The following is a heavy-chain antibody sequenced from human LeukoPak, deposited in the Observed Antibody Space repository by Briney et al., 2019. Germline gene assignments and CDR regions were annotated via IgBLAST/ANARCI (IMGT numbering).Heavy chain of an antibody. V-gene: IGHV4-34*01. Sequence: SETLSLTCAVYGGSFSGYYWSWIRQPPGKGLEWIGEINHSGSTNYNPSLKSRATISVDTSKNQFSLKLSSVTAADTAVYYCARGLRDEERHYGYYYMDVWGKGTTVTVSS. J-gene: IGHJ6*03. CDR2: INHSGST. CDR3: ARGLRDEERHYGYYYMDV. CDR1: GGSFSGYY.